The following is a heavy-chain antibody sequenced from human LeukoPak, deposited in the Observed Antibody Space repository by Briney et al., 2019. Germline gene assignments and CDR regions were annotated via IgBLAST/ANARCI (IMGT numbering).Heavy chain of an antibody. CDR3: TRAALWSFDY. D-gene: IGHD3-10*01. CDR2: VNQDGTEK. V-gene: IGHV3-7*05. J-gene: IGHJ4*02. CDR1: GFTLSSYW. Sequence: PGGSLRLSCAASGFTLSSYWMRWARQAPGKGLEWVATVNQDGTEKHYVDSVKGRFTISRDNAKNSLYLQMNSLRAEDTAVYYCTRAALWSFDYWGQGTLVTVSS.